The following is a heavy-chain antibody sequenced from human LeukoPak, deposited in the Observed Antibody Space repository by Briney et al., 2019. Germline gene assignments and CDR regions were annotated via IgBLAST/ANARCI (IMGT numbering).Heavy chain of an antibody. CDR2: ISSSSSYI. D-gene: IGHD3-16*01. J-gene: IGHJ4*02. CDR3: ARLGGGYTVGSY. CDR1: GFTFSSYA. V-gene: IGHV3-21*01. Sequence: GRSLRLSCAASGFTFSSYAMHWVRQAPGKGLEWVSSISSSSSYIYYADSVKGRFTISRDNAKNSLYLQMNSLRAEDTAVYYCARLGGGYTVGSYWGQGTLVTVSS.